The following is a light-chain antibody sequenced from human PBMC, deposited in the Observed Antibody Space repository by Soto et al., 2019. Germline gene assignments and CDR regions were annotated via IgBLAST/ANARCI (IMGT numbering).Light chain of an antibody. Sequence: EFVLTQSPATLSLSPGERATPSCRASQSVATYSAWYQQKPGQAPRLLMYDASNRATGIPARFSGSGSGTDLTLTISSLEPEDFAVYYCQQRSDWPLTFGGGTKVDIK. J-gene: IGKJ4*01. CDR2: DAS. CDR1: QSVATY. CDR3: QQRSDWPLT. V-gene: IGKV3-11*01.